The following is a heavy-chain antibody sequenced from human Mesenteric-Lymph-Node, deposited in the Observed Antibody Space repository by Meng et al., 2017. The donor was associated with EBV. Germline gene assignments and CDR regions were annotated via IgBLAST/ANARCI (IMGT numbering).Heavy chain of an antibody. CDR1: GFPFSSYS. V-gene: IGHV3-21*01. D-gene: IGHD3-16*01. CDR3: TRALGDSTAY. J-gene: IGHJ4*02. CDR2: IFTSGNI. Sequence: EVQLVESGGGLVKPGGSLRLSCAASGFPFSSYSMNWVRQASGKGLEWVSSIFTSGNIYYADSVKGRFTISRDNAKNSLYLLMNNLRVEDTAVYYCTRALGDSTAYWGQGTLVTVSS.